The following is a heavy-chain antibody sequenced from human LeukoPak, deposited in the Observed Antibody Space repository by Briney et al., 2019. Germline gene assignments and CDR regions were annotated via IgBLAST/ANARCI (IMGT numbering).Heavy chain of an antibody. Sequence: ASVKASCKASGYTFTSYGISWVRQAPGQGLEWMGWISAYNGNTNYAQKLQGRVTMTTDTSTSTAYMELRSLRSDDTAVYYCARDQNIVVVPAANYYYYYGMDVWGQGTTVTVSS. CDR1: GYTFTSYG. V-gene: IGHV1-18*01. CDR2: ISAYNGNT. CDR3: ARDQNIVVVPAANYYYYYGMDV. D-gene: IGHD2-2*01. J-gene: IGHJ6*02.